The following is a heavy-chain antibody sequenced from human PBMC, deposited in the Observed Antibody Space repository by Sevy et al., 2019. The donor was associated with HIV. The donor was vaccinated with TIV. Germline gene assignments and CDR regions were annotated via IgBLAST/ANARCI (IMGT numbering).Heavy chain of an antibody. Sequence: SETLSLTCSVSXGSISSYFWTWVRQSPGKGLEWIGNIYFTGNTDYSPALKSRVILSLDTSKSQFSLTLKSVTAADTAIYXCARDSTTRPRVLDYWGQGTLVTVSS. J-gene: IGHJ4*02. CDR1: XGSISSYF. D-gene: IGHD1-1*01. V-gene: IGHV4-59*01. CDR2: IYFTGNT. CDR3: ARDSTTRPRVLDY.